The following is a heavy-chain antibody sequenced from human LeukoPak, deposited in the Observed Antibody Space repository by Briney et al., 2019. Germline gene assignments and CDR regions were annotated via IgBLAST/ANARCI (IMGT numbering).Heavy chain of an antibody. CDR1: GFTFSSYE. CDR3: ARGIAARPEPFDY. CDR2: IKQDGSEK. Sequence: GGSLRLSCAASGFTFSSYEMNWVRQAPGKGLEWVANIKQDGSEKYYVDSVKGRFTISRDNAKNSLYLQMNSLRAEDTAVYYCARGIAARPEPFDYWGQGTLVTVSS. D-gene: IGHD6-6*01. J-gene: IGHJ4*02. V-gene: IGHV3-7*04.